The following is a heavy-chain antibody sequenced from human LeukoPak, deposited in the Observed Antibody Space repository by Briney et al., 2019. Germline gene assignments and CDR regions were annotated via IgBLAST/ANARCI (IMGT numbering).Heavy chain of an antibody. V-gene: IGHV3-53*01. J-gene: IGHJ4*02. D-gene: IGHD1-26*01. CDR1: GFAVGSNY. CDR3: ARVLVGTKNYFAY. Sequence: PGGSLRLSCAASGFAVGSNYMSWVRQAPGRGLEWVSIIFSSGDTYYADSVKGRFTISRDNSKNTLYLQMNSLRAEDTAVFYCARVLVGTKNYFAYWGQGTLVTVSS. CDR2: IFSSGDT.